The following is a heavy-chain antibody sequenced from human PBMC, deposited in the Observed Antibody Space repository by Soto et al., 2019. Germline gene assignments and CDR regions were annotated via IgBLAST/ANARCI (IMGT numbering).Heavy chain of an antibody. D-gene: IGHD6-13*01. CDR2: IYYSGST. Sequence: SESLSLTCTVSGGSINNYYWSWIRQPPGRGLEWIGYIYYSGSTNYNPSLKRRLALSVHTSKNQFSLNLSSVTTADTAVYYCARAGTSSWYGYFDYWGQGAQVTVSS. CDR3: ARAGTSSWYGYFDY. V-gene: IGHV4-59*01. J-gene: IGHJ4*02. CDR1: GGSINNYY.